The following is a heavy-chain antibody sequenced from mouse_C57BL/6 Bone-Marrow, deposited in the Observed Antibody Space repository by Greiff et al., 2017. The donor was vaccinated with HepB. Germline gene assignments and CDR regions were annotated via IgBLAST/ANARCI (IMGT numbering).Heavy chain of an antibody. Sequence: QVQLKQSGAELAKPGASVKLSCKASGYTFTSYWMHWVNQRPGQGLEWIGYINPSSGYTKYNQKFKDKATLTADKYSSTAYMQLSSLTYEDSAVYYCARERRYLDYFDYWGQGTTLTVSS. CDR2: INPSSGYT. CDR3: ARERRYLDYFDY. J-gene: IGHJ2*01. V-gene: IGHV1-7*01. CDR1: GYTFTSYW. D-gene: IGHD1-1*01.